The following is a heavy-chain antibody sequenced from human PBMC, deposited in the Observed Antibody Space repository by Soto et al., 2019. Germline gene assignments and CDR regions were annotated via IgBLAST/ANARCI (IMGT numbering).Heavy chain of an antibody. J-gene: IGHJ4*02. D-gene: IGHD5-12*01. V-gene: IGHV3-53*01. CDR2: IYSGGST. CDR3: HGYCY. Sequence: EVPVVESGGGLIQPGGSLRLSCEVSGFSVTANYMSWVRQAPGKGLEWVSVIYSGGSTYYVDSVKGRFSISRDISKNTLYLQMNSLRAEDTAVYYCHGYCYWGQGTLVTVSS. CDR1: GFSVTANY.